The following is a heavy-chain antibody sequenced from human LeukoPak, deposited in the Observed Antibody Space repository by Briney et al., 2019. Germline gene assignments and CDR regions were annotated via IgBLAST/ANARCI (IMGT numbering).Heavy chain of an antibody. V-gene: IGHV1-69*06. D-gene: IGHD5-24*01. Sequence: GASVKVSCKASGGTFSSYAISWVRQAPGQGLEWMGGIIPIFGTANYAQKFQGRVTITADKSTSTAYMELSSLRSEDTAVYYCARVEMATIGGSWFDPWGQGTLVTVSS. CDR1: GGTFSSYA. J-gene: IGHJ5*02. CDR2: IIPIFGTA. CDR3: ARVEMATIGGSWFDP.